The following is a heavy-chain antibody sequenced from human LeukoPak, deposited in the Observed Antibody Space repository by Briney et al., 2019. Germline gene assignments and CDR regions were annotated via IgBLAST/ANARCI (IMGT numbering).Heavy chain of an antibody. CDR2: ISSSSSYI. D-gene: IGHD3-9*01. Sequence: PGGSLRLSCAASGFTFSSYSMNWVRQAPGKGLEWVSSISSSSSYIYYADSVKGRFTISRDNAKNSLYLQMNSLRAEDTAVYYCARVHHFDWLLYHWGQGTLVTVSS. CDR1: GFTFSSYS. J-gene: IGHJ5*02. CDR3: ARVHHFDWLLYH. V-gene: IGHV3-21*01.